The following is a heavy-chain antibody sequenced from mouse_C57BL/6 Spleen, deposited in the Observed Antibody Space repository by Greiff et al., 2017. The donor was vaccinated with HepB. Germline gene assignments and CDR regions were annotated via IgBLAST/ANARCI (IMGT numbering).Heavy chain of an antibody. CDR1: GYTFTSYW. J-gene: IGHJ4*01. Sequence: VQLQQSGAELVMPGASVKLSCKASGYTFTSYWMHWVKQRPGQGLEWIGEIDPSDSYTNYNQKFKGKSTLTVDKSSSTAYMQLSSLTSEDSAVYYCARGCTTAPMDYWGQGTSVTVSS. V-gene: IGHV1-69*01. CDR2: IDPSDSYT. CDR3: ARGCTTAPMDY. D-gene: IGHD1-2*01.